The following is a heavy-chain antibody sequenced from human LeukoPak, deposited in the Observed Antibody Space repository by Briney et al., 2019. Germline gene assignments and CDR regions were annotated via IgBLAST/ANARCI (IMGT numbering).Heavy chain of an antibody. Sequence: GGSLRLSCAASGFTVSNNYMSWVRQAPGKGLEWVSIIYSGGSTFYADSVKGRFTISRDNSQNTLYLQMNSLRTEDTAVYYCARDSGANTDAFDLWGQGTMVTVSS. CDR3: ARDSGANTDAFDL. J-gene: IGHJ3*01. V-gene: IGHV3-66*01. CDR1: GFTVSNNY. D-gene: IGHD1-14*01. CDR2: IYSGGST.